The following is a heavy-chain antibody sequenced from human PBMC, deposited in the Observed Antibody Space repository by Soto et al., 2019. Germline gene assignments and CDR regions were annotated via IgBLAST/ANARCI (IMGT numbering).Heavy chain of an antibody. J-gene: IGHJ4*02. Sequence: ASVKVSCKASGYLFTDYGTAWVRQAPGQGLEWMGWINVFNGDPRYAPNLQGRVTMTKDTSTNTASMELRSLRSDDTAVYFCVRVRRGQMDYWGQGSLVTVSS. D-gene: IGHD3-10*01. V-gene: IGHV1-18*01. CDR1: GYLFTDYG. CDR3: VRVRRGQMDY. CDR2: INVFNGDP.